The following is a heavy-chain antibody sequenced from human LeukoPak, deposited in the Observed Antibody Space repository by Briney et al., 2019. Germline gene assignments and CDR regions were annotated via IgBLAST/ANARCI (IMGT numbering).Heavy chain of an antibody. CDR1: GGSISSYY. Sequence: SETLSLTCTVSGGSISSYYWSWIRQPPGKGLEWIGYIYYSGSTNYNPSLKSRVTISVDTSKNQFSLKLSSVTAADTAVYYCAREGIVVAQNAFDIWGQGTMVTVSS. CDR2: IYYSGST. J-gene: IGHJ3*02. V-gene: IGHV4-59*01. CDR3: AREGIVVAQNAFDI. D-gene: IGHD2-2*01.